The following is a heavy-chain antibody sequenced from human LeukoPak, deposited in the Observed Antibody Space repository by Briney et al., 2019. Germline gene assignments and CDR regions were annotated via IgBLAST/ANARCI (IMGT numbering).Heavy chain of an antibody. Sequence: GGSLRLSCAASRFTFSSYSMNWVRQAPGKGLEWVSSISSSSSYIYYADSVKGRFTISRDNAKNSLYLQMNSLRAEDTAVYYCARDYYGSGSYPLDYWGQGTLVTVSS. J-gene: IGHJ4*02. V-gene: IGHV3-21*01. D-gene: IGHD3-10*01. CDR1: RFTFSSYS. CDR2: ISSSSSYI. CDR3: ARDYYGSGSYPLDY.